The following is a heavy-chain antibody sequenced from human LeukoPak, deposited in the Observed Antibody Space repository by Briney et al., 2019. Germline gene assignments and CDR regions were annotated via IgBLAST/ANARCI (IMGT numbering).Heavy chain of an antibody. CDR2: IANDGRT. CDR3: ARDDTSGGYYEFGY. D-gene: IGHD6-19*01. J-gene: IGHJ4*02. CDR1: GFTFSSYS. Sequence: GGSLRLPCAASGFTFSSYSMNWVRQAPGKGLECVSVIANDGRTYYANSVKGRFTISRDISKNMVYLQMNSLRADDTAVYYCARDDTSGGYYEFGYWGQGTLVTVSS. V-gene: IGHV3-53*01.